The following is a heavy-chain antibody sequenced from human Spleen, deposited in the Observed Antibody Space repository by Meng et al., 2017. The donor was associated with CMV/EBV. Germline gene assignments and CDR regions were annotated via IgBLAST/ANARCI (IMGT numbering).Heavy chain of an antibody. Sequence: KVSCKGSGYSFTSYWIGWVRQMPGKGLEWMGIIYPGDSDTTYSPSFQGQVIISADKSISTAYLQWSSLKASDTAMYYCARYSSTLFRNYYYYGMDVWGQGTTVTVSS. CDR2: IYPGDSDT. J-gene: IGHJ6*02. V-gene: IGHV5-51*01. D-gene: IGHD6-6*01. CDR1: GYSFTSYW. CDR3: ARYSSTLFRNYYYYGMDV.